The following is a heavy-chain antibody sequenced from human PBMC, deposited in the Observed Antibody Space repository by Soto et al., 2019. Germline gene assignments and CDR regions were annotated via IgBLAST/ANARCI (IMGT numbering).Heavy chain of an antibody. CDR3: ARDIGGYYDSSSYAN. D-gene: IGHD3-22*01. J-gene: IGHJ4*02. Sequence: SETLSLTCTVSGGSISPYYWSWIRQPPGRELEWIGYIYYSGSTNYNPSLKSRVTISVDTSKNQFSLKLSSVTAADTAVYYCARDIGGYYDSSSYANWGQGTLVTVSS. CDR1: GGSISPYY. V-gene: IGHV4-59*01. CDR2: IYYSGST.